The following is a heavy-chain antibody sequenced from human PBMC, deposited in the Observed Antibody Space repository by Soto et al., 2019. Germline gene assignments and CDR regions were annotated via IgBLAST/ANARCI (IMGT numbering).Heavy chain of an antibody. CDR3: ARGIVVVTTAQLYYYGIDV. Sequence: PVESLRISCQLSGYGFTSNWGAWVRQTPGKGLEWMGMIYPGDSDTRYSPSFQGQVIISADRSSTTAYLQWRSLKASDTAVYYCARGIVVVTTAQLYYYGIDVWGQGTTVTVSS. CDR1: GYGFTSNW. D-gene: IGHD2-21*02. V-gene: IGHV5-51*01. J-gene: IGHJ6*02. CDR2: IYPGDSDT.